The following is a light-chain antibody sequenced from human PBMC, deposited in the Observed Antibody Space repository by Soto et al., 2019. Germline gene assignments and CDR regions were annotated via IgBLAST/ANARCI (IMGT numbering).Light chain of an antibody. Sequence: EIVLTQSPGTLSLSPGERATLSCRASQSVSSSYLAWYQQKPGQAPRRLIYGASSRATGIPDRVSGSGSGTDFTLTISRLEPEDFAVYYCQQYGSSPMYTFGQGTKLEIK. V-gene: IGKV3-20*01. J-gene: IGKJ2*01. CDR2: GAS. CDR1: QSVSSSY. CDR3: QQYGSSPMYT.